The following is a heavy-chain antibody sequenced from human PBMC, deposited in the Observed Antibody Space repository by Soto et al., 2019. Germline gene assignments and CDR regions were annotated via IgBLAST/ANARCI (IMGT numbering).Heavy chain of an antibody. CDR3: AGDRKEYSSSNYYYGMDV. J-gene: IGHJ6*01. Sequence: EGSLRLSCTASGFTFGDYAMSWFRQAPGKGLEWDSYISSSSSTIYYADSVKGRFTISRDNAKNSLYLQMNNVRGEDTAVYYCAGDRKEYSSSNYYYGMDVWGQGTTVTVSS. CDR1: GFTFGDYA. V-gene: IGHV3-48*01. D-gene: IGHD6-6*01. CDR2: ISSSSSTI.